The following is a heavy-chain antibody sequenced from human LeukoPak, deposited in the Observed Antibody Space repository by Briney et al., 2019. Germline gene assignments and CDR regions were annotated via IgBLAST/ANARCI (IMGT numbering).Heavy chain of an antibody. D-gene: IGHD2-15*01. Sequence: SETLSLTCTVSGGSISSSSYYWGWIRQPPGKGLEWIGRIYYSGSTYYNPSLKSRVTISVDTSKNQFSLKLSSVTAADTAVYYCARGGRYCSGGSCYTYYYYYMDVWGKGTTVTVSS. CDR3: ARGGRYCSGGSCYTYYYYYMDV. V-gene: IGHV4-39*01. CDR2: IYYSGST. CDR1: GGSISSSSYY. J-gene: IGHJ6*03.